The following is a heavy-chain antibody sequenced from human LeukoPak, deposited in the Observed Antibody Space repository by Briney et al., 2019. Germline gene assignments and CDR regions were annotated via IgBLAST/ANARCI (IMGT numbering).Heavy chain of an antibody. Sequence: TLSLTCTVSGDSINSGNNYWSWIRQPAGKGPEWIGHIYSSGTTNYNPSLKSRVTMSVDTSKNQFSLKLTSVTAADTAVYYCAREAGSYDSSGYYSLYYSFDYWGQGTLVTVSS. CDR3: AREAGSYDSSGYYSLYYSFDY. D-gene: IGHD3-22*01. CDR2: IYSSGTT. CDR1: GDSINSGNNY. V-gene: IGHV4-61*09. J-gene: IGHJ4*02.